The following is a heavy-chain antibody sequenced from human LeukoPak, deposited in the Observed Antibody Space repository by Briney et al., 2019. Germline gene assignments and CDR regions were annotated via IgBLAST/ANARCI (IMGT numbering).Heavy chain of an antibody. Sequence: SETLSLTCTVSGGSISSYYWSWIRQPAGKGLEWIGRIYTSGSTNYNPSLKSRVTMSVDTSKNQFSLKLSSVTAADTAAYYCARDHPNSPSYYYGSGSMDVWGQGTTVTVSS. J-gene: IGHJ6*02. D-gene: IGHD3-10*01. CDR1: GGSISSYY. CDR3: ARDHPNSPSYYYGSGSMDV. V-gene: IGHV4-4*07. CDR2: IYTSGST.